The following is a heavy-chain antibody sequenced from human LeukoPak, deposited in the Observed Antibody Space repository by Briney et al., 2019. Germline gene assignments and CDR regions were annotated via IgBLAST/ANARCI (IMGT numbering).Heavy chain of an antibody. V-gene: IGHV4-30-4*08. CDR1: GGSTSSGDYY. CDR3: ARGPCVPDYDFWSGYCY. J-gene: IGHJ4*02. Sequence: PSQTLSLTCTVSGGSTSSGDYYWSWIRQPPGKGLEGIGHTHYSGITYYSPSLKSRPTISVDTSKNQFSLKLSSVTAADTAVYYCARGPCVPDYDFWSGYCYWGQGTLVTVSS. CDR2: THYSGIT. D-gene: IGHD3-3*01.